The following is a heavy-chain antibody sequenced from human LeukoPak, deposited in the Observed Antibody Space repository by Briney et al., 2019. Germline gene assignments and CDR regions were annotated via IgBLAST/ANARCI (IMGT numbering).Heavy chain of an antibody. Sequence: PGGSLRLSCLASGFTFRHYAVNWVRQAPGKGLEWVSAISFSGGLTYYADSVKGRFTISRDNSKNTLYLEMNSLRAEDTAVYYCAKITEYCSGGSCYTGDYWGQGTLVTVPS. D-gene: IGHD2-15*01. V-gene: IGHV3-23*01. CDR3: AKITEYCSGGSCYTGDY. CDR1: GFTFRHYA. J-gene: IGHJ4*02. CDR2: ISFSGGLT.